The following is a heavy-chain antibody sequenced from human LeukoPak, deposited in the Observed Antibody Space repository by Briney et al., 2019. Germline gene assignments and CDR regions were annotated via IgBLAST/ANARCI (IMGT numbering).Heavy chain of an antibody. D-gene: IGHD2/OR15-2a*01. Sequence: SETLSLTCTVSGGSISSYYWSWIRQPAGKGLEWIGRIYTSGSTNYNPSLKSRVTMSVDTSKNQFSLKLSSVTAADTAVYYCVREGSMALMDYYYYMDVWGKGTTVTVSS. CDR1: GGSISSYY. CDR2: IYTSGST. J-gene: IGHJ6*03. V-gene: IGHV4-4*07. CDR3: VREGSMALMDYYYYMDV.